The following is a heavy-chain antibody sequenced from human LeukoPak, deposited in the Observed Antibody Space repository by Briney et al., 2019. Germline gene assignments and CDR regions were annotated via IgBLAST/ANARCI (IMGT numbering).Heavy chain of an antibody. CDR3: ARQARFRAAADY. CDR1: GYSITSAYY. J-gene: IGHJ4*02. V-gene: IGHV4-38-2*02. CDR2: IYYSGST. D-gene: IGHD6-13*01. Sequence: SETLSLTCTVSGYSITSAYYWGWIRQPPGKGLEWIGSIYYSGSTYYNPSLKSRVTISVDTSKNQFSLKLSSVTAADTAVYYCARQARFRAAADYWGQGTLVTVSS.